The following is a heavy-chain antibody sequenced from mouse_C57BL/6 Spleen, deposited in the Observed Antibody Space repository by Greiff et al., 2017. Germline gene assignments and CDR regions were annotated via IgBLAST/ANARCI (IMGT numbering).Heavy chain of an antibody. CDR3: ARGAGEAYFDY. CDR1: GYTFTDYY. J-gene: IGHJ2*01. CDR2: INPNNGGT. Sequence: VQLQQSGPELVKPGASVKISCKASGYTFTDYYMNWVKQSHGKSLEWIGDINPNNGGTSYNQKFKGKATLTVDKSSSTAYMELRSLTSEDSAIYYCARGAGEAYFDYWGQGTTLTVSS. D-gene: IGHD3-3*01. V-gene: IGHV1-26*01.